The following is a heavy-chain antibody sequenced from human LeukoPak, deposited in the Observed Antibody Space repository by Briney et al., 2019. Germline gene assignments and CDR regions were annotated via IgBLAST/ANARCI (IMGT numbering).Heavy chain of an antibody. CDR2: ISASGVST. CDR1: GFTFSDSA. Sequence: GGSLRLSCAASGFTFSDSAMTWVRQAPGKGLEWVSLISASGVSTYYADSVKGRFTISRDNSNTTLYLQMNSLRAEDTAVYYCAGVLGVRDLAYFDYWGHGTLVTVSS. V-gene: IGHV3-23*01. CDR3: AGVLGVRDLAYFDY. D-gene: IGHD3-10*01. J-gene: IGHJ4*01.